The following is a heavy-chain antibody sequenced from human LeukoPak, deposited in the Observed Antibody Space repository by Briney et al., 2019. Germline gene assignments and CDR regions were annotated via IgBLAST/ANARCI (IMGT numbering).Heavy chain of an antibody. J-gene: IGHJ4*02. CDR3: ARGPPDGSGSYYPGAD. CDR2: RSYDGSNK. Sequence: PGGSLRLSCAASGFTFSSYAMHWVRQAPGKGLEWVAVRSYDGSNKYYADSVKGRFTISRDNSKNTLYLQMNSLRAEDTAVYYCARGPPDGSGSYYPGADWGQGTLVTVSS. D-gene: IGHD3-10*01. CDR1: GFTFSSYA. V-gene: IGHV3-30-3*01.